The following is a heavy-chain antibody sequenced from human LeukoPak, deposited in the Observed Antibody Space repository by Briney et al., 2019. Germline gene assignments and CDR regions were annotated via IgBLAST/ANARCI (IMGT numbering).Heavy chain of an antibody. V-gene: IGHV4-4*07. D-gene: IGHD3-3*01. CDR1: GGSISGYY. CDR3: ARVAFWSGYYTHFDY. J-gene: IGHJ4*02. Sequence: PETLSLTCTVSGGSISGYYWSWIRQPAGKALEWIGRIYSTGSTHYNPSLKSRVTMSVDTSKNQFSLKLSSVTAADAAVYYCARVAFWSGYYTHFDYWGQGTLVTVSS. CDR2: IYSTGST.